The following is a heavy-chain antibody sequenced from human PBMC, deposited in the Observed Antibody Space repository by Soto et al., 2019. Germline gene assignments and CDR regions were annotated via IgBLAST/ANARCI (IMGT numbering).Heavy chain of an antibody. CDR1: GGSISSSSYY. Sequence: PSETLSLTCTVSGGSISSSSYYWGWIRQPPGKGLEWIGEINHSGSTNYNPSLKSRVTISVDTSKNQFSLKLSSVTAADTAVYYCARARSRYYYYGMDVWGQGTTVTVSS. CDR3: ARARSRYYYYGMDV. CDR2: INHSGST. V-gene: IGHV4-39*07. J-gene: IGHJ6*02.